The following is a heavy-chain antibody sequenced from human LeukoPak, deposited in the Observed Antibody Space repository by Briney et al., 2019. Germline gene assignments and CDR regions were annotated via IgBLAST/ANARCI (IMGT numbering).Heavy chain of an antibody. CDR2: VYHSGRT. Sequence: PSETLSLTCSVSGGSISSGSNYWGWIRQPPGKGLEWIGSVYHSGRTYYNPSLKSRVTISVDTSKNQFSLKLSSVTAADTAVYYCARGAPVGIVVVIHYFDYWGQGTLVTVSS. D-gene: IGHD3-22*01. J-gene: IGHJ4*02. CDR3: ARGAPVGIVVVIHYFDY. V-gene: IGHV4-39*07. CDR1: GGSISSGSNY.